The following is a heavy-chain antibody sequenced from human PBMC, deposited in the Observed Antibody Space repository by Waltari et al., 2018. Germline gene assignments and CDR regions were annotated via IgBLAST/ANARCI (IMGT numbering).Heavy chain of an antibody. CDR1: GFIFSSYG. V-gene: IGHV3-30*02. D-gene: IGHD2-2*01. CDR3: AKDHVVVVPGGMTKVFDY. J-gene: IGHJ4*02. CDR2: ITYEGSNK. Sequence: QVHLVESGGGVVQPGGSLRLSCAASGFIFSSYGMHWVRQAPGKGLEWGAFITYEGSNKYYADSMKGRFTVSRDNSKNTLFLQMNTLRAEDTAVYYCAKDHVVVVPGGMTKVFDYWGQGTLVTVSS.